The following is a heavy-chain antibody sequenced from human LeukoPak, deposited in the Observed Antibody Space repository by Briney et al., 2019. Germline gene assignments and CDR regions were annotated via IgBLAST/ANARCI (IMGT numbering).Heavy chain of an antibody. CDR2: ISGSGGST. CDR3: AKDRGDSSRGGEYYFDY. CDR1: GFTFSSYA. J-gene: IGHJ4*02. Sequence: GGSLRHSCAASGFTFSSYAMSWVRQAPGKGLEWVSAISGSGGSTYYADSVKGRFTISRDNSKNTLYLQMNSLRAEDTAVYYCAKDRGDSSRGGEYYFDYWGQGTLVTVSS. D-gene: IGHD6-13*01. V-gene: IGHV3-23*01.